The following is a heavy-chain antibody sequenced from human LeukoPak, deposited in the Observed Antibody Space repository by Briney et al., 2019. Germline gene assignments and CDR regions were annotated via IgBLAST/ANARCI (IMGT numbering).Heavy chain of an antibody. D-gene: IGHD3/OR15-3a*01. CDR3: ARSGGTGGSRYYFDY. Sequence: SETLSLTCTVSGGSIGSYYWSWIRQPPGKGLEWIGYIYYSGSTNYNPSLKSRVTISVDTSKNQFSLKLSSVTAADTAVYYCARSGGTGGSRYYFDYWGQGTLVTVSS. V-gene: IGHV4-59*01. J-gene: IGHJ4*02. CDR1: GGSIGSYY. CDR2: IYYSGST.